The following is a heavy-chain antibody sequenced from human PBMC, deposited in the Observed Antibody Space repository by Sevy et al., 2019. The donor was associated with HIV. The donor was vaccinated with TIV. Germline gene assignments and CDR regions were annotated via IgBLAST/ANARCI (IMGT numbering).Heavy chain of an antibody. J-gene: IGHJ4*02. CDR1: GFTFWGYA. V-gene: IGHV3-30*09. D-gene: IGHD6-19*01. Sequence: GGSLRLSCATSGFTFWGYALHWVRQAPGKGLEWVAVISYDESTKYGDSVKGRFAISRDTAKKTLYLQMNDLRAKDTAVYYCASDRGSGGYYFDYWGQGALVTVSS. CDR2: ISYDESTK. CDR3: ASDRGSGGYYFDY.